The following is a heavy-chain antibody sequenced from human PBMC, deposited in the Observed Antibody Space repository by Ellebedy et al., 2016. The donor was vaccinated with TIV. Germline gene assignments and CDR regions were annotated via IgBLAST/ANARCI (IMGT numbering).Heavy chain of an antibody. V-gene: IGHV5-51*01. CDR1: GYSFTNYW. Sequence: GESLKISCKGSGYSFTNYWIGWVRQMPGKGLEWMGIIFPSDSDTRYSPSFQGQVTISADKSISTAYLQWSSLKASDTAMYYCARVGEVAATPCSYWGQGTLVTVSS. CDR2: IFPSDSDT. J-gene: IGHJ4*02. D-gene: IGHD2-15*01. CDR3: ARVGEVAATPCSY.